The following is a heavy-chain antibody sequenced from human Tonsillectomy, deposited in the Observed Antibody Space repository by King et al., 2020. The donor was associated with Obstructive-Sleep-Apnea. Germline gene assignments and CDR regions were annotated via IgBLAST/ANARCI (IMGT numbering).Heavy chain of an antibody. V-gene: IGHV3-30*02. CDR3: AKRLGWELVGNKDFDC. CDR2: IRHDGTNK. Sequence: VQLVESGGGVVQPGGSLRLSCAASGFTFSSYGMHWVRQAPGKGLEWVAFIRHDGTNKYYADSVKGRFTISRNNSKNTLYLQMNSLKPEDTAAYYCAKRLGWELVGNKDFDCWGQGTLVTVSS. CDR1: GFTFSSYG. D-gene: IGHD1-26*01. J-gene: IGHJ4*02.